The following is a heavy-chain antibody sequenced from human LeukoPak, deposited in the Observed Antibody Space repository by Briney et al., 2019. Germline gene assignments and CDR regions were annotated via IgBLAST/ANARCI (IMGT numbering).Heavy chain of an antibody. CDR2: INRDGSEK. CDR1: GFTFSDRW. J-gene: IGHJ4*02. D-gene: IGHD6-25*01. V-gene: IGHV3-7*01. CDR3: ARSDRGPEY. Sequence: PGGSLRLSCSASGFTFSDRWMNWVRQAPGKGLEWVAIINRDGSEKHYVDSVKGRFTISRDNAKNSLYLQMNGLRAEDTAVYYCARSDRGPEYWGQGTLVTVSS.